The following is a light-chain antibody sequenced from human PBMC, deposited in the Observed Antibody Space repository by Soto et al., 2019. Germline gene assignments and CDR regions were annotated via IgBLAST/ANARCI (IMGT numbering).Light chain of an antibody. CDR2: DAS. Sequence: AIQLTQSPSSLSASVGDRVSITCRASQGISSALAWYQHKPGKAPKILIYDASSLQSGVPSRFSGSESGTECTLTISSLQPEDFATYYCQQLTTSPFTFGQGTRLEIK. J-gene: IGKJ5*01. V-gene: IGKV1-13*02. CDR1: QGISSA. CDR3: QQLTTSPFT.